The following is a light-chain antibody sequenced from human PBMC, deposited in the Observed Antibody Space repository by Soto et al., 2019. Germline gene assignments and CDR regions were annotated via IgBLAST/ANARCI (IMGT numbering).Light chain of an antibody. CDR3: QQYYSTPCT. CDR1: QSVLSNHNNRSY. J-gene: IGKJ2*02. Sequence: VMIQSTESLAVSLGGRAGINCKRSQSVLSNHNNRSYVAWYQQKPGQAPKVLIYSASTRESGVPARFSGYVSGTDFTLTISSLQAEDAAVYYCQQYYSTPCTFGQGTRVE. V-gene: IGKV4-1*01. CDR2: SAS.